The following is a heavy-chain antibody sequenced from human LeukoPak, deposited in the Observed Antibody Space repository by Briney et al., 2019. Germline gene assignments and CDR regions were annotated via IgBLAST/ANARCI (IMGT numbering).Heavy chain of an antibody. CDR3: AKVSYSGSYGRYFDY. J-gene: IGHJ4*02. CDR2: ISGSGGST. V-gene: IGHV3-23*01. D-gene: IGHD1-26*01. Sequence: GGSLRLSCLTSGFTLSTNAMSWVRQAPGKGLEWVSAISGSGGSTYYADSVKGQFTISRDNSKNTLYLQMNSLRAEDTAVYYCAKVSYSGSYGRYFDYWGRGTLVTVSS. CDR1: GFTLSTNA.